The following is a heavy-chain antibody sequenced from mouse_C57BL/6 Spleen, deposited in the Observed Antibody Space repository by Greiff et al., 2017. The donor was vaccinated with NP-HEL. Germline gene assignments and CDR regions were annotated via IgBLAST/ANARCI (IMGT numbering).Heavy chain of an antibody. CDR3: AREGRLLRYFDV. Sequence: VQLQQSGPGLVKPSQSLSLTCSVTGYSITSGYYWNWIRQFPGNKLEWMGYISYDGSNNYNPSLKNRISITRDTSKNQFFLKLNSVTTEDTATYYCAREGRLLRYFDVWGTGTTVTVSS. CDR2: ISYDGSN. V-gene: IGHV3-6*01. J-gene: IGHJ1*03. D-gene: IGHD2-3*01. CDR1: GYSITSGYY.